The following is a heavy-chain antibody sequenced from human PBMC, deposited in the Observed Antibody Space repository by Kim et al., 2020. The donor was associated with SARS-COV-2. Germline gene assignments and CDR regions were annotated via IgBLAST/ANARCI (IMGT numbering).Heavy chain of an antibody. Sequence: GGSLRLSCTTSGFIFTDYAMSWFRQAPGKGLEWVGFIRSESYGGTTEYAASVKGRFTISRDDSKSIAYLQMDSVKIEDAAVFYCARGMTMLRGVLSRPYYFDSWGQGTRVTVSS. CDR2: IRSESYGGTT. CDR3: ARGMTMLRGVLSRPYYFDS. CDR1: GFIFTDYA. V-gene: IGHV3-49*03. J-gene: IGHJ4*02. D-gene: IGHD3-10*01.